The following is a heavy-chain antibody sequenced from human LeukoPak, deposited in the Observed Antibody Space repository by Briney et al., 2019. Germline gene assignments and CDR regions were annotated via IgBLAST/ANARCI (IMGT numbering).Heavy chain of an antibody. CDR2: INYSGST. J-gene: IGHJ4*02. V-gene: IGHV4-39*01. Sequence: SETLSLTCTVSGGSISSNNYYWSWIRQPPGKGLEWIGSINYSGSTYYNPSLKSRVTISVDTSKNQFSVKLSSVTAADTAVYYCARPHPGDDVLTGYSNWGQGTLVTVSS. CDR3: ARPHPGDDVLTGYSN. D-gene: IGHD3-9*01. CDR1: GGSISSNNYY.